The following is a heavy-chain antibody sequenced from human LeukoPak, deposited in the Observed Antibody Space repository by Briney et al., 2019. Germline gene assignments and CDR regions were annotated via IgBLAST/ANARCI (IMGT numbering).Heavy chain of an antibody. V-gene: IGHV3-21*01. CDR1: GFTFRSYS. Sequence: GGSLRLSCAASGFTFRSYSMNWVRQAPGKGLEWVSSISSSSSYIYYADSLKGRLTISRDNAKKTLYLQVNSLRAEDTAVYYCASSSGYSGDYFDYWGQGTLVTVSS. CDR3: ASSSGYSGDYFDY. CDR2: ISSSSSYI. J-gene: IGHJ4*02. D-gene: IGHD3-22*01.